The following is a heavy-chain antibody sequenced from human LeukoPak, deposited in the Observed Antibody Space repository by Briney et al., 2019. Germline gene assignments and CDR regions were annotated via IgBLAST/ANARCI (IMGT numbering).Heavy chain of an antibody. CDR3: ARELYGRFDY. CDR2: INPYNGSR. CDR1: GYTFTTYG. D-gene: IGHD2-2*02. J-gene: IGHJ4*02. Sequence: ASVNVSCKASGYTFTTYGISWVRQAPGQGPEWMGWINPYNGSRNDAQKLQGRVTMTTDTPTSTAYMELRSLRFDDTAVYYCARELYGRFDYWGQGTLVTVSS. V-gene: IGHV1-18*01.